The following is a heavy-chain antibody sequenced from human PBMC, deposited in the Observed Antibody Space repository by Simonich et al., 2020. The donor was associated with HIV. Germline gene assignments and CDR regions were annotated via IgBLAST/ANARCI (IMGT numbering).Heavy chain of an antibody. D-gene: IGHD3-22*01. CDR3: ATESPLYDSSGVDFCFDY. Sequence: EVQLVQSGAEVKKPGATVKISCKVSGYTLPDYYIHWVQQAPGKGLEWMGGFDPEDGKTFYAQKFQGRVTMTEDTSTDTASMELRSLRSEDTAVYYCATESPLYDSSGVDFCFDYWGQGTLVTVSS. CDR2: FDPEDGKT. J-gene: IGHJ4*02. V-gene: IGHV1-69-2*01. CDR1: GYTLPDYY.